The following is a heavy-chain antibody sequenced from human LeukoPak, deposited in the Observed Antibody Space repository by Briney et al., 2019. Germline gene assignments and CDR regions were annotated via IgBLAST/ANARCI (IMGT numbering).Heavy chain of an antibody. CDR2: IYSGGST. CDR3: AKVNSHTATRVHDY. CDR1: GFTVTTNY. Sequence: PGGSLRLSCAASGFTVTTNYMSWVRQAPGKGLEGVSVIYSGGSTHYADSVKGRFTISRDNSKNTMYLQMNSLRAEDTAVYYCAKVNSHTATRVHDYWGQGTLVTVSS. V-gene: IGHV3-66*01. J-gene: IGHJ4*02. D-gene: IGHD3-10*01.